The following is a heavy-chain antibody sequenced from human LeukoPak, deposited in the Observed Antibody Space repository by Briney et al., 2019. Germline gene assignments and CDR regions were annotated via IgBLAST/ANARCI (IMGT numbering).Heavy chain of an antibody. J-gene: IGHJ4*02. V-gene: IGHV3-23*01. CDR2: ISGSGGST. CDR3: AKDHDYYDSSGYYSRDY. D-gene: IGHD3-22*01. Sequence: SGGTLRLSCTASGFTFSSYGMSWVRQAPGKGLEWVSAISGSGGSTYYADSVKGRFTISRDNSKNTLYLQMNSLRAEDTAVYYCAKDHDYYDSSGYYSRDYWGQGTLVTVSS. CDR1: GFTFSSYG.